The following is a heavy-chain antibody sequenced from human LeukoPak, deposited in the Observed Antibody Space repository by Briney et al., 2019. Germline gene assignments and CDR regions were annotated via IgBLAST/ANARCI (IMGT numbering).Heavy chain of an antibody. J-gene: IGHJ6*03. CDR3: ARQIAFGELYRLPYYYYYYMDV. CDR1: GGSFSGYY. V-gene: IGHV4-34*01. D-gene: IGHD3-10*01. Sequence: PSETLSLTCAVYGGSFSGYYWSWIRQPPGKGLEWIGEINHSGSTNYNPSLKSRVTISVDTSKNQFSLKPSSVTAADTAGYYCARQIAFGELYRLPYYYYYYMDVWGKGTTVTISS. CDR2: INHSGST.